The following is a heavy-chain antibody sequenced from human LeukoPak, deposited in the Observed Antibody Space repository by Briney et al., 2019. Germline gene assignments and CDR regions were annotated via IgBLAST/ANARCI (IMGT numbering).Heavy chain of an antibody. D-gene: IGHD6-6*01. CDR2: IYYSGST. Sequence: SETLSLTCTVSGGSISSSSYYWSWIRQPPGKGLEWIGYIYYSGSTNYNPSLKSRVTISVDTSKNQFSLKLSSVTAADTAVYYCARDPGQLVRGYYMDVWGKGTTVTVSS. CDR3: ARDPGQLVRGYYMDV. CDR1: GGSISSSSYY. J-gene: IGHJ6*03. V-gene: IGHV4-61*01.